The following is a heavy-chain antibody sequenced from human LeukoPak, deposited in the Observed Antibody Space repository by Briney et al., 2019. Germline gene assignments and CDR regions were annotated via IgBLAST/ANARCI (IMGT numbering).Heavy chain of an antibody. CDR3: AKNGDRGAFCSGGTCYPYYYYYMDV. Sequence: PGGSLRLSCAASGFTFSSYGMHWVRQAPGKGLEWVSFIRYDGSNEYYADSVRGRFTISRDNSKNTLYLQMNSLRAEDTAVYYCAKNGDRGAFCSGGTCYPYYYYYMDVWGKGTTVTISS. J-gene: IGHJ6*03. D-gene: IGHD2-15*01. CDR2: IRYDGSNE. V-gene: IGHV3-30*02. CDR1: GFTFSSYG.